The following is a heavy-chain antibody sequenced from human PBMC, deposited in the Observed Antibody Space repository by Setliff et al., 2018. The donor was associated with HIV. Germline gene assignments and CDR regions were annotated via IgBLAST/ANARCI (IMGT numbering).Heavy chain of an antibody. V-gene: IGHV1-2*06. CDR2: INPNSGGT. CDR1: GYTFNGYY. J-gene: IGHJ6*03. Sequence: ASVKVSCKASGYTFNGYYMHWVRQAPGQGLQWMGRINPNSGGTDYAQKFQGRVTMTRDKSISTVYMELNKLTSDDTAVYFCARDKEPWEGYYKYYSMDVWGKGTKVTVSS. D-gene: IGHD1-26*01. CDR3: ARDKEPWEGYYKYYSMDV.